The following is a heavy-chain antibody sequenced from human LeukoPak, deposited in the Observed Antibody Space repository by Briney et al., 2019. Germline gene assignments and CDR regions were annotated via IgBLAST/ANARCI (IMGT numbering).Heavy chain of an antibody. CDR2: INHSGST. CDR3: ARHVLRFLEWLPQGAFDI. V-gene: IGHV4-34*01. J-gene: IGHJ3*02. CDR1: GGSFSGYY. Sequence: SETLSLTCAVYGGSFSGYYWSWIRQPPGKGLEWIGEINHSGSTNYNPSLKSRVTISVDTSKNQFSLKLSSVTAADTAVYYCARHVLRFLEWLPQGAFDIWGQGTMVTVSS. D-gene: IGHD3-3*01.